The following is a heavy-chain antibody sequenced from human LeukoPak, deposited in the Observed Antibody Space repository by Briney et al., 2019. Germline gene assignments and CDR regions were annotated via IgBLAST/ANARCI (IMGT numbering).Heavy chain of an antibody. V-gene: IGHV4-61*02. CDR2: IYTSGST. CDR1: GDSISSGSYY. D-gene: IGHD6-19*01. J-gene: IGHJ4*02. CDR3: ARSLAVAGPFDY. Sequence: SETLSLTCTVSGDSISSGSYYWSWIRQPAGKGLGWIGRIYTSGSTNYNPSLKSRVTISVDTSKNQFSLKLNSLTAADTAVYCCARSLAVAGPFDYWGQGTLVTVSS.